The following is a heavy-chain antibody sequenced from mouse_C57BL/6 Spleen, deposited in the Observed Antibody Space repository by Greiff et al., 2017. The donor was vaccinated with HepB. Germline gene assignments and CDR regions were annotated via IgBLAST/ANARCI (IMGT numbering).Heavy chain of an antibody. CDR3: EGSYYDYDVVGPWFAY. CDR1: GFTFSDYG. D-gene: IGHD2-4*01. CDR2: ISSGSSTI. Sequence: EVKLVESGGGLVKPGGSLKLSCAASGFTFSDYGMHWVRQAPEKGLEWVAYISSGSSTIYYADTVKGRFTISRDNAKNTLFLQMTSLRSEDTAMYYWEGSYYDYDVVGPWFAYWGQGTLVTVSA. V-gene: IGHV5-17*01. J-gene: IGHJ3*01.